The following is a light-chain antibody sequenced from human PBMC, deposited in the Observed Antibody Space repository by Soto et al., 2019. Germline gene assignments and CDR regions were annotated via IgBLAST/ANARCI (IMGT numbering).Light chain of an antibody. V-gene: IGKV3-11*01. CDR3: QQRSNWPPT. J-gene: IGKJ1*01. Sequence: EIALTQSPATLSLSPGERATLSCRASQTVSSYLAWYQQKPGQGPRLLIYDASSRASDIPARFSGSGSGTDFTLTISSLEPEDFAVYYCQQRSNWPPTLGQGTKV. CDR2: DAS. CDR1: QTVSSY.